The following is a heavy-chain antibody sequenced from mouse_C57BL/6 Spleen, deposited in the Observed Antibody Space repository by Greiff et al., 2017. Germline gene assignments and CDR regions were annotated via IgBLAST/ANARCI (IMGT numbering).Heavy chain of an antibody. CDR3: ARPYCGSRAFDY. CDR2: IYPGDGDT. CDR1: GYAFSSSW. J-gene: IGHJ2*01. Sequence: QVQLQQSGPELVKPGASVKISCKASGYAFSSSWMNWVKQRPGKGLEWIGRIYPGDGDTNYNGKFKGKATLTADKSSSTAYMQLSSLTSEDSAVYFCARPYCGSRAFDYWGQGTTLTVSS. V-gene: IGHV1-82*01. D-gene: IGHD1-1*01.